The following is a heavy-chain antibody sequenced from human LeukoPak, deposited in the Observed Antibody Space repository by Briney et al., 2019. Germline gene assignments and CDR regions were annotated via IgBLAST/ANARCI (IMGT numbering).Heavy chain of an antibody. Sequence: SETLSLTCTFSCGSISSYYWRWILQPAGKGLQLIGRIYTSGSTNYNPSLKSPVTMSVDRSMNQFSLQLSSLNASDTAVYYCARGSGTPSASFDPWGQGTLLSVS. V-gene: IGHV4-4*07. J-gene: IGHJ5*02. CDR3: ARGSGTPSASFDP. D-gene: IGHD1-14*01. CDR2: IYTSGST. CDR1: CGSISSYY.